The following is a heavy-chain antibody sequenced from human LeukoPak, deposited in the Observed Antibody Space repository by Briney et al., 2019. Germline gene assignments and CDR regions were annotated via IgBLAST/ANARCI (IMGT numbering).Heavy chain of an antibody. J-gene: IGHJ5*02. V-gene: IGHV1-2*02. CDR2: INPNTGDT. CDR1: GYTFTAYY. CDR3: GRGNKSFDP. Sequence: ASVKVSCKASGYTFTAYYVHWVRQAPGQGLEWIGWINPNTGDTNYAPKFQGRVTMIKDPSTNSAYMELNKLTSDDTAVYYCGRGNKSFDPWGQGTLVTVSS.